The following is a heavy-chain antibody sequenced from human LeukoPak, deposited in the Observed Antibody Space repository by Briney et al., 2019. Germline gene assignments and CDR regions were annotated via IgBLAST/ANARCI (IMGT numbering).Heavy chain of an antibody. CDR2: IYYSGST. CDR1: GGSISSYY. Sequence: SETLSLTCTVSGGSISSYYWSWIRQHPGKGLEWIGYIYYSGSTYYNPSLKSRVTISVDTSKNQFSLKLSSVTAADTAVYYCARATGIGVNYYGMDVWGQGTTVTVSS. J-gene: IGHJ6*02. V-gene: IGHV4-59*06. D-gene: IGHD3-10*01. CDR3: ARATGIGVNYYGMDV.